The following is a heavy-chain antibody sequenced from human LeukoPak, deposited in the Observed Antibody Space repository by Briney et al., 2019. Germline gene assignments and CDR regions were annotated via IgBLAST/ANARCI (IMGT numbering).Heavy chain of an antibody. D-gene: IGHD1-26*01. Sequence: GGSLRLSCAASGFSFSTYSMNWVRQAPGKGLEWVSIIGSSGSHIYYADSMKGRFTISRDNAKNSLFLQMNSLRAEDTAVYYCGIVGSGATMEDAFDIWGQGTMVTVSS. CDR2: IGSSGSHI. CDR3: GIVGSGATMEDAFDI. J-gene: IGHJ3*02. CDR1: GFSFSTYS. V-gene: IGHV3-21*01.